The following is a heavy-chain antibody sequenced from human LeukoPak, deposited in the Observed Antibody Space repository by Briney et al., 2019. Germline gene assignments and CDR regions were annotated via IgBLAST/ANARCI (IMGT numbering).Heavy chain of an antibody. Sequence: GASVKVSCKASGGTFSSYAISWVRQAPGQGLEWMGGIIPIFGTANYAQKFQGRVTITADESTSTAYMELSSLRAEDTAVYYCATSTAGYCSGRICSPYYFHYGINVWGPGTTVIVSS. J-gene: IGHJ6*01. CDR3: ATSTAGYCSGRICSPYYFHYGINV. CDR1: GGTFSSYA. V-gene: IGHV1-69*13. CDR2: IIPIFGTA. D-gene: IGHD2-15*01.